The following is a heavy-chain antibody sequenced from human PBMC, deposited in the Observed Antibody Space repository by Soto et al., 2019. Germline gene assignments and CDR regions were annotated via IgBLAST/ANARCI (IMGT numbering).Heavy chain of an antibody. J-gene: IGHJ4*02. V-gene: IGHV1-69*08. D-gene: IGHD4-17*01. CDR3: AREGDGYYGPY. Sequence: QVQLVQSGAEVKKPGSSVKVSCKASGGTFSSYTISWVRQAPGQGLEWMGRIIPILGIANYAQKFQGRVTSTADKSTSTAYMELSSLRSEDTAVSYCAREGDGYYGPYWGQGTLVTVSS. CDR2: IIPILGIA. CDR1: GGTFSSYT.